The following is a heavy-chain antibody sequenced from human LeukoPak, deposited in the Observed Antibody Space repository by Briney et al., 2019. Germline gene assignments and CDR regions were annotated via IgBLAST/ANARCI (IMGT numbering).Heavy chain of an antibody. CDR1: GGSIRSSYYY. CDR3: ARDGLERRGIDP. V-gene: IGHV4-39*02. J-gene: IGHJ5*02. D-gene: IGHD1-1*01. Sequence: SETLSLTCTVSGGSIRSSYYYWGWIRQPPGKGLEWIGSIYDSGSTYYNPSLKSRVTISVDTSKNQFSLKLNSVTAADTAVYYCARDGLERRGIDPWGQGTLVTVSS. CDR2: IYDSGST.